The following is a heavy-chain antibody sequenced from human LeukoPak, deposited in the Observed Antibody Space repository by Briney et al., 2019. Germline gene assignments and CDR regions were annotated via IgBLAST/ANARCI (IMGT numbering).Heavy chain of an antibody. J-gene: IGHJ2*01. CDR1: GFTFSSYS. V-gene: IGHV3-21*01. Sequence: GGSLRLSCAASGFTFSSYSMNWVRQAPGKGLEWVSSISSSSSYIYYADSVKGRFTISRDNAKNSLYLQMNSLRAEDTAVYYCARSNYYDSSGYIYWYFDLWGRGTLVTVSS. CDR3: ARSNYYDSSGYIYWYFDL. D-gene: IGHD3-22*01. CDR2: ISSSSSYI.